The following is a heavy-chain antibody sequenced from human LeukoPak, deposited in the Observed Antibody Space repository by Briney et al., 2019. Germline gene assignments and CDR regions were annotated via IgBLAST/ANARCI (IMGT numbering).Heavy chain of an antibody. CDR1: GFTFSSYA. V-gene: IGHV3-23*01. Sequence: GGSLRLSCAASGFTFSSYAMSWVRQAPGKGLEWVSAISGSGGSTYYADSVKGRFTISRDNSKNTLYLQMNSLRAEDTAVYYCAKQDLGYCSSTSCYFGYWGQRTLVTVSS. CDR2: ISGSGGST. CDR3: AKQDLGYCSSTSCYFGY. J-gene: IGHJ4*02. D-gene: IGHD2-2*01.